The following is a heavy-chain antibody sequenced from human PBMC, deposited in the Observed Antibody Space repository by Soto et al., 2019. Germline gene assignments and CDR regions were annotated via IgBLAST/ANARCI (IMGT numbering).Heavy chain of an antibody. Sequence: EAQLVESGGGLVKPGGSLRLSCTVSGFTFRNYSMNWVRQAPGKGLEWVSSISKTGNHTYYADSVKGRFTVSRDNAKNSLYLQMNSLRAEATAVYFCARYPGTIMATIMGSYYFDYWGLGTLVTVSS. J-gene: IGHJ4*02. CDR1: GFTFRNYS. V-gene: IGHV3-21*01. CDR3: ARYPGTIMATIMGSYYFDY. D-gene: IGHD5-12*01. CDR2: ISKTGNHT.